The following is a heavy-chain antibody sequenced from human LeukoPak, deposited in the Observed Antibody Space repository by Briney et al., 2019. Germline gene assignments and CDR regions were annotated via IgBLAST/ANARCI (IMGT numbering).Heavy chain of an antibody. V-gene: IGHV1-46*01. CDR2: INPSGDGT. J-gene: IGHJ5*02. CDR1: GHTFTTYY. Sequence: ASVTVSCKASGHTFTTYYVHLVRQAPGQGREWMGVINPSGDGTNYPQRFQGRVTLTRDTSTSTVYMELSSLRSEDTAIYYCAKETPNTGWFDPWGQGTLVTVSS. D-gene: IGHD1-14*01. CDR3: AKETPNTGWFDP.